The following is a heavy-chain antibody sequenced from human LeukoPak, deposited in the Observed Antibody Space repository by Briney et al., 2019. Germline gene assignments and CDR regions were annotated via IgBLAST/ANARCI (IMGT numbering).Heavy chain of an antibody. CDR2: IYHSGST. J-gene: IGHJ4*02. V-gene: IGHV4-30-2*01. Sequence: ASQTLSLTCTVSGGSISSGGYYWSWIRQPPGKGLEWIGYIYHSGSTYYNPSLKSRVTISVDTSKNQFSLKVNSVSAADTAVYYCARGDPYGSGSPSMIFFDYWGQGTLATVSS. CDR1: GGSISSGGYY. CDR3: ARGDPYGSGSPSMIFFDY. D-gene: IGHD3-10*01.